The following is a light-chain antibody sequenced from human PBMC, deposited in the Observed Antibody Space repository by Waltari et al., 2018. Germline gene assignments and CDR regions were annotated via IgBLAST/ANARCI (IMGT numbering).Light chain of an antibody. CDR1: QSLSNY. CDR3: HQTRSLPDT. J-gene: IGKJ2*01. V-gene: IGKV1-39*01. CDR2: GAF. Sequence: DIQMTQSPSSLSASVGDRVTITCRASQSLSNYLNWYQHKAGEAPKLLIHGAFNLQSGVPSRFSESGSGTDFTLTISSLQPEDVATYYCHQTRSLPDTFGQGTKLEI.